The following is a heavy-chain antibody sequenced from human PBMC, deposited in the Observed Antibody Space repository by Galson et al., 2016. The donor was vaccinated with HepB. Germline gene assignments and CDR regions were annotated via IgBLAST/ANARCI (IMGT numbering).Heavy chain of an antibody. D-gene: IGHD1-26*01. Sequence: SLRLSCAASGIAFSTYAMNWVRQAPGQGLEWVSYISSSSGIVYYGDSVKGRFTISRDNAKNSLYLNMNSLRDGDTAIYYCATSLSGVAGADWGQGTPVIVSS. CDR3: ATSLSGVAGAD. J-gene: IGHJ4*02. V-gene: IGHV3-48*02. CDR2: ISSSSGIV. CDR1: GIAFSTYA.